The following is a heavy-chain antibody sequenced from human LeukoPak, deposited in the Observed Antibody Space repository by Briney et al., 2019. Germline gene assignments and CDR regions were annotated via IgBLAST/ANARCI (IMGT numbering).Heavy chain of an antibody. CDR3: AKGRGAAAYDAFDI. D-gene: IGHD6-13*01. CDR2: IRYDGSNK. CDR1: GFTFSSYG. Sequence: GGSLRLSCAASGFTFSSYGMHWVRQAPGKGLEWVAFIRYDGSNKYYADSVKGRFTISRDNSKNTLYLQMNSLRAEDTAFYYCAKGRGAAAYDAFDIWGQGTVVTVSS. J-gene: IGHJ3*02. V-gene: IGHV3-30*02.